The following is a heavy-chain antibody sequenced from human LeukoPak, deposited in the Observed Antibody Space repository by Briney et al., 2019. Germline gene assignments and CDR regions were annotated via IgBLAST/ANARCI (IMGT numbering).Heavy chain of an antibody. CDR1: GYGFTGSY. CDR3: ARDLVASSSGGADY. D-gene: IGHD6-19*01. CDR2: INPNSGGT. J-gene: IGHJ4*02. V-gene: IGHV1-2*02. Sequence: ASVKVSCKASGYGFTGSYLHWVRQAPGQGLEWMGWINPNSGGTKHAQKFQDRVTMTSDTSTTTAFMTLIGLTSEDTAVYYCARDLVASSSGGADYWGQGTLVTVPS.